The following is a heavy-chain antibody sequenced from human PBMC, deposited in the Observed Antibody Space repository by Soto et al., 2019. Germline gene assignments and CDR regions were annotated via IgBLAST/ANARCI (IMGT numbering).Heavy chain of an antibody. D-gene: IGHD3-10*01. J-gene: IGHJ5*02. V-gene: IGHV4-39*01. Sequence: QLQLQESGPGLVKPSETLSLTCTVSGGSISSSSYYWGWIRQPPGKGLEWIGSIYYSGSTYYNPSLKSRVTISVDTSKNQFSLKLSSVTAADTAVYYCARLPDGGFAYYYGSGSATWGQGTLVTVSS. CDR1: GGSISSSSYY. CDR3: ARLPDGGFAYYYGSGSAT. CDR2: IYYSGST.